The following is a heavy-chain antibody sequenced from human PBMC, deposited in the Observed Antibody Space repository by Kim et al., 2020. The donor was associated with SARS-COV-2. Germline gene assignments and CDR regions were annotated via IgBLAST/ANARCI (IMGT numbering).Heavy chain of an antibody. V-gene: IGHV3-21*01. Sequence: GGSLRLSCAASGFTFSSYSMNWVRQAPGKGLEWVSSISSSSSYIYYADSVKGRFTISRDNAKNSLYLQMNSLRAEDTAVYYCARTEGVRGTRGWFDPWGQGTLVTVSS. J-gene: IGHJ5*02. CDR3: ARTEGVRGTRGWFDP. CDR2: ISSSSSYI. D-gene: IGHD3-10*01. CDR1: GFTFSSYS.